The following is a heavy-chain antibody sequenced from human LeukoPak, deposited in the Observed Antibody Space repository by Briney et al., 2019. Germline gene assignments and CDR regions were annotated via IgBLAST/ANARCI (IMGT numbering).Heavy chain of an antibody. CDR2: ISGSGGST. J-gene: IGHJ4*02. D-gene: IGHD4-17*01. V-gene: IGHV3-23*01. CDR3: AKGGVGDYAEFDY. Sequence: GGSPRLSCAASGFTFSSYAMSWVRQAPGKGLEWVSAISGSGGSTYYADSVKGRFTISRDNSKNTLYLQMNSLRAEDTAVYYCAKGGVGDYAEFDYWGQGTLVTVSS. CDR1: GFTFSSYA.